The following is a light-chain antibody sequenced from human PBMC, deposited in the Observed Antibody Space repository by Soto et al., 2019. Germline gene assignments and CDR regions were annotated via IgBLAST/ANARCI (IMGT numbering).Light chain of an antibody. CDR1: SGDIGSYNR. V-gene: IGLV2-14*01. CDR2: EVT. J-gene: IGLJ1*01. CDR3: SSSAGSNNFD. Sequence: QSALTHPASVSGSPGQSITISCTGTSGDIGSYNRVSWYQQHPGKAPKLIIYEVTDRPSGVSNRSSGSKSGNTASLTGSGLQAEDEADYYGSSSAGSNNFDFGTGTQVTGL.